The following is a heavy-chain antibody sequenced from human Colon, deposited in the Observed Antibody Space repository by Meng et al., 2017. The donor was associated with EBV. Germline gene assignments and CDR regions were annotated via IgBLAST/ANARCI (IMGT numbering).Heavy chain of an antibody. CDR2: IYYSGST. D-gene: IGHD5-12*01. J-gene: IGHJ4*02. V-gene: IGHV4-30-4*01. Sequence: QVQQQEAGPGLVKPSQTLSLTCTVSGGSISSGDYYWSWIRQPPGKGLEWIGYIYYSGSTYYNPSLKSRVTISVDTSKNQFSLKLSSVTAADTAVYYCARDRGGLGAFDYWGQGTLVTVSS. CDR3: ARDRGGLGAFDY. CDR1: GGSISSGDYY.